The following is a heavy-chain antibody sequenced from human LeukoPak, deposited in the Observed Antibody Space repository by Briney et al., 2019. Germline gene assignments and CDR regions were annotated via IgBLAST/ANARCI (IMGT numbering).Heavy chain of an antibody. V-gene: IGHV1-18*01. CDR1: GYTFTSYG. D-gene: IGHD2-15*01. J-gene: IGHJ4*02. CDR3: ARDLGKGFVAIPIDY. CDR2: IRAYNGNT. Sequence: ASVKVSCKASGYTFTSYGISWVRQAPGQGLEWMGWIRAYNGNTNYAQKLQGRVTMTTDTSTSTAYMELRSLRSDDTAVYYCARDLGKGFVAIPIDYWGQGTLVTVSS.